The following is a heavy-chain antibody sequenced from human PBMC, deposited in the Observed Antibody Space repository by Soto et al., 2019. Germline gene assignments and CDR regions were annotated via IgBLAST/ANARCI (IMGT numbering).Heavy chain of an antibody. CDR2: IESKTDGGTT. Sequence: EVQLVESGGGLVKPGGSLRLSCAASGFTFSNAWMSWVRQAPGKGLEWVGRIESKTDGGTTDYAAPVKGRFTISRDDSKNTLYLQMNSLKTEDTAVYYCTTDLQLVCTNGVCYNPWYFDLWGRGTLVTVSS. D-gene: IGHD2-8*01. V-gene: IGHV3-15*04. CDR3: TTDLQLVCTNGVCYNPWYFDL. J-gene: IGHJ2*01. CDR1: GFTFSNAW.